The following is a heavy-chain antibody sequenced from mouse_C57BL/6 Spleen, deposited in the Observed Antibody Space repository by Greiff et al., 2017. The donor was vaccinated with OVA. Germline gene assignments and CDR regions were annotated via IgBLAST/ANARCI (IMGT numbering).Heavy chain of an antibody. Sequence: EVQLQQSGPELVKPGASVKIPCKASGYTFTDYNMDWVKQSHGKSLEWIGDINPNNGGTIYNQKFKGKATLTVDKSSSTAYMELRSLTSEDTAVYYCARGSLPYWYFDVWGTGTTVTVSS. CDR2: INPNNGGT. V-gene: IGHV1-18*01. CDR1: GYTFTDYN. CDR3: ARGSLPYWYFDV. J-gene: IGHJ1*03. D-gene: IGHD6-1*01.